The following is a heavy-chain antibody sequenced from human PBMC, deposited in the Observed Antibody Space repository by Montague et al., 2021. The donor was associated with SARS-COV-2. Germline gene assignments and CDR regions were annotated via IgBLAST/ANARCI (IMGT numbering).Heavy chain of an antibody. CDR3: ARGLIDITMMVVVFTGASFYFDY. Sequence: SETLSLTCGVSGGSLSGNHWSWIRQPPGKGLEWIGEIGPSGSTNYNPSLKSRVIMSLDTSKSHFSLKLSSVTAADTAVYYCARGLIDITMMVVVFTGASFYFDYWGQGILVTVSS. D-gene: IGHD3-22*01. V-gene: IGHV4-34*01. CDR1: GGSLSGNH. J-gene: IGHJ4*02. CDR2: IGPSGST.